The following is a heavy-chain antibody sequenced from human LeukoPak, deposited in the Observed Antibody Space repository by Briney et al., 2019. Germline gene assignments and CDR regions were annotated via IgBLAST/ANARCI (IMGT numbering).Heavy chain of an antibody. J-gene: IGHJ4*02. Sequence: GGSLRLSCAASGFTFSSYSMNWVRQAPGKGLEWVSYISSSSYTIYYADSLKGRFTISRDNAKNSLFLQMNSLRAEDTAVYYCARVYYYDSSGYYYSTLGYWGQGTLVTVS. CDR1: GFTFSSYS. CDR3: ARVYYYDSSGYYYSTLGY. CDR2: ISSSSYTI. V-gene: IGHV3-48*01. D-gene: IGHD3-22*01.